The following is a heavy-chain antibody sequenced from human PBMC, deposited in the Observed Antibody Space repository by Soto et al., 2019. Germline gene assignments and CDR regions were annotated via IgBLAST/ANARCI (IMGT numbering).Heavy chain of an antibody. CDR3: ARDARTEYYFDY. CDR1: GFTFSSYW. Sequence: GGSLRLSCVASGFTFSSYWMSWVRQAPGKGLEWVANIKQDGSEKYYVDSVKGRFTISRDNAKNSLYLQMNSLRAEDTAVYYCARDARTEYYFDYWGQGTLVTVSS. V-gene: IGHV3-7*03. J-gene: IGHJ4*02. CDR2: IKQDGSEK. D-gene: IGHD1-1*01.